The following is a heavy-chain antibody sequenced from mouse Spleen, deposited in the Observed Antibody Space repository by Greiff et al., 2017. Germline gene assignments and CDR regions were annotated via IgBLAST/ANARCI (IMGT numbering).Heavy chain of an antibody. Sequence: EVPVVGSGGGLVKPGGSLKLSCAASGFTFSDYGMHWGRQGPEKGLEWVAYISSGSSTIYYADTVKGRFTISRDNAKNTLFLQMTSLRSEDTAMYYCARDNYYGSRKDYFDYWGQGTTLTVSS. CDR3: ARDNYYGSRKDYFDY. D-gene: IGHD1-1*01. J-gene: IGHJ2*01. V-gene: IGHV5-17*01. CDR2: ISSGSSTI. CDR1: GFTFSDYG.